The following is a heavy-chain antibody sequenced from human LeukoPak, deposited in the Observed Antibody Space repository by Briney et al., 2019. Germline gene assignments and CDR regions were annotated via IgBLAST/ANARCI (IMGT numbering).Heavy chain of an antibody. CDR2: IYPGDSDS. CDR1: GYSFTTYW. CDR3: ARLITMVRGVIHYYYGMDV. V-gene: IGHV5-51*01. D-gene: IGHD3-10*01. Sequence: GESLKISCEGSGYSFTTYWIGWVRQMPGKGLEWMGIIYPGDSDSRYSPSFQGQVTISVDKSISTAYLQWSSLKASDTAMYYCARLITMVRGVIHYYYGMDVWGKGTTVTVSS. J-gene: IGHJ6*04.